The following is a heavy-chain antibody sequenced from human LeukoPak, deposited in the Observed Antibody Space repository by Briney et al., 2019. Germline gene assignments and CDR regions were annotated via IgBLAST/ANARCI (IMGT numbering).Heavy chain of an antibody. CDR3: ARGGSSTSTRFDP. J-gene: IGHJ5*02. CDR1: GFTFSSYA. V-gene: IGHV3-23*01. Sequence: QAGGSLRLSCAASGFTFSSYAMSWVRQAPGKGLEWVSAISAGGGSTYYADSVKGRFTISRDNAKNSLYLQMNSLRAEDTAVYYCARGGSSTSTRFDPWGQGTLVTVSS. D-gene: IGHD2-2*01. CDR2: ISAGGGST.